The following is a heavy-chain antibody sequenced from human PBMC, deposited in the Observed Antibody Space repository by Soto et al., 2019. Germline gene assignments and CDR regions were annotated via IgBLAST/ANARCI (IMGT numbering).Heavy chain of an antibody. V-gene: IGHV1-46*01. J-gene: IGHJ5*02. D-gene: IGHD3-22*01. CDR3: ARDQVSDSSGYLRRQFGP. CDR2: INPSGGST. CDR1: GYTFTSYY. Sequence: ASVKVSCKASGYTFTSYYMHWVRQAPGQGLEWMGIINPSGGSTSYAQKFQGRVTMTRDTSTSTVYMELSSLRPEDTAVYYCARDQVSDSSGYLRRQFGPWGQGTLVTVSS.